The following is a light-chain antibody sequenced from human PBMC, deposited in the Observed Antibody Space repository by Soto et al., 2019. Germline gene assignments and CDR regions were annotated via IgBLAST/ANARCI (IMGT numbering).Light chain of an antibody. Sequence: EIVLTQSPGTLSLSPGERAILSCRASQSVSSSYLAWYQQKPGQAPRLLIYGASSRPTGIPDRFSGSGSGTDFTLTINRLEPEDFAVYYCQQYGSSPPTFGQGTMVEIK. CDR1: QSVSSSY. J-gene: IGKJ1*01. CDR2: GAS. CDR3: QQYGSSPPT. V-gene: IGKV3-20*01.